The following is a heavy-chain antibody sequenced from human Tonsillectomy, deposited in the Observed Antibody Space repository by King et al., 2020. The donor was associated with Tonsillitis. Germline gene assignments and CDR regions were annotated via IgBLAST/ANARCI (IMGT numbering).Heavy chain of an antibody. CDR2: ISYDGSNK. CDR3: AKVGHSAGGLSGFRRVGYFDY. D-gene: IGHD2-15*01. V-gene: IGHV3-30*18. CDR1: GFTFSSYG. J-gene: IGHJ4*02. Sequence: VQLVESGGGVVQPGRSLRLSCAASGFTFSSYGMHWVRQAPGKGLEWVAVISYDGSNKYYADSVKGRFTISRDNSKNTLYLQMNSLRAEDTAVYYCAKVGHSAGGLSGFRRVGYFDYWGQGTLVTVSS.